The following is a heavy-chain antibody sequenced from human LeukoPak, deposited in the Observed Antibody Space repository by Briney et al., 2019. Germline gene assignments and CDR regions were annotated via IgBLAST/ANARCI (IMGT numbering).Heavy chain of an antibody. D-gene: IGHD3-22*01. CDR3: TTDYYYDSSAKKYYFDY. J-gene: IGHJ4*02. CDR2: IKSKTDGGTT. V-gene: IGHV3-15*01. Sequence: GGSLRLSCAASGFTFSNAWMSWVRQAPGKGLEWVGRIKSKTDGGTTDYAAPVKGRFTISRDDSKNTLYLQMNSLKTEDTAVYYCTTDYYYDSSAKKYYFDYWGQGTQVTVSS. CDR1: GFTFSNAW.